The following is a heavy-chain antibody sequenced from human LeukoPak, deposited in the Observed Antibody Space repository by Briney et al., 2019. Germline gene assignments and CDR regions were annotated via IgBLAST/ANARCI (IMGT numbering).Heavy chain of an antibody. V-gene: IGHV4-59*01. CDR2: IYYSGST. CDR3: ARTLKWLAFDY. Sequence: SETLSLTRTVSGASISSSYWSWIRQPPGRGLEWIDYIYYSGSTNYNPSLKSRVTISGDTSKNQVSLKLSSVTAADTAVYYCARTLKWLAFDYWGQGTLVTVSS. D-gene: IGHD3-22*01. J-gene: IGHJ4*02. CDR1: GASISSSY.